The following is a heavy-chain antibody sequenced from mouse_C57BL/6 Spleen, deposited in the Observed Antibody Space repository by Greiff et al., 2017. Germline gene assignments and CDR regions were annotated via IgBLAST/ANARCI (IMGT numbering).Heavy chain of an antibody. CDR2: IDPSDSYT. Sequence: QVQLKQPGAELVKPGASVKLSCKASGYTFTSYWMQWVKQRPGQGLEWIGEIDPSDSYTNYNQKFKGKATLTVDTSSSTAYMQLSSLTSEDSAVYYCARTGNYSNYVGAYWGQGTLVTVSA. CDR3: ARTGNYSNYVGAY. J-gene: IGHJ3*01. D-gene: IGHD2-5*01. V-gene: IGHV1-50*01. CDR1: GYTFTSYW.